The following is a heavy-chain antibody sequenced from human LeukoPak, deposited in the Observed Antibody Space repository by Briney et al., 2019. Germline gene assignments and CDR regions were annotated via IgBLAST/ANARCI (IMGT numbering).Heavy chain of an antibody. CDR3: ARGWDSSGQIPFFY. Sequence: SVKVSCKASGYTFTSYYMHWVRQAPGQGLEWMGGIIPIFGTANYAQKFQGRVTITADESTSTAYMELSRLRSEDTAVYYCARGWDSSGQIPFFYWGQGTLVTVSS. J-gene: IGHJ4*02. D-gene: IGHD3-22*01. CDR2: IIPIFGTA. V-gene: IGHV1-69*13. CDR1: GYTFTSYY.